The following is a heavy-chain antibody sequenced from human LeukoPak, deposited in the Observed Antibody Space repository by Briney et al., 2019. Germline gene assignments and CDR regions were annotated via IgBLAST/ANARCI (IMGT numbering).Heavy chain of an antibody. J-gene: IGHJ4*02. Sequence: KPGRSLRLSCTASGFTFGDYAMTWFRQAPGKGLEWVGFIRSKASGGTTEYAASVKGRFTISRDDSKSIAYLQMNSLKTEDTAVYYCTRDRLGYSYGTPFDYWGQGTLVTVSS. CDR1: GFTFGDYA. D-gene: IGHD5-18*01. CDR3: TRDRLGYSYGTPFDY. V-gene: IGHV3-49*05. CDR2: IRSKASGGTT.